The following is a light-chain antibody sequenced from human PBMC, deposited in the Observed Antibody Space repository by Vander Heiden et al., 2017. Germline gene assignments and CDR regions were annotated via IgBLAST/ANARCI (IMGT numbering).Light chain of an antibody. CDR1: TSTIWARHA. CDR3: QSYDSSLGGHVV. CDR2: ENI. V-gene: IGLV1-40*01. Sequence: QSALTHPPSVSAAPGQSVTISCTGSTSTIWARHAVHCYKHLPGTAPKLRIYENINRPSGVPDRSSGSKSGTSASLAITGLQAEDEADYYGQSYDSSLGGHVVFGGGTKLTVL. J-gene: IGLJ2*01.